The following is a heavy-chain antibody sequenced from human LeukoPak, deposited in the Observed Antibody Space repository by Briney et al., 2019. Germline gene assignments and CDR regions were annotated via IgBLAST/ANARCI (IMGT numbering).Heavy chain of an antibody. D-gene: IGHD6-13*01. Sequence: PGRSLRLSCAASGFTFSSYGMHWVRQAPGKGLEWVAVIWYDGSNKYYADSVKGRFTISRDNSKNTLYLQMNSLRAEDTAVYYCARDQAAAAGVDYWGQGTLVTVSS. CDR2: IWYDGSNK. J-gene: IGHJ4*02. CDR1: GFTFSSYG. V-gene: IGHV3-33*01. CDR3: ARDQAAAAGVDY.